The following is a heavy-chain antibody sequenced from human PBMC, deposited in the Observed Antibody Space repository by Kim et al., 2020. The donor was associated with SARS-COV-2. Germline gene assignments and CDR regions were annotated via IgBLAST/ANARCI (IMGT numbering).Heavy chain of an antibody. CDR1: GFTFSSYG. CDR2: ISYDGSNK. V-gene: IGHV3-30*18. CDR3: AKAKYYYDSSGFFDY. D-gene: IGHD3-22*01. J-gene: IGHJ4*02. Sequence: GGSLRLSCAASGFTFSSYGMHWVRQAPGKGLEWVAVISYDGSNKYYADSVKGRFTISRDNSKNTLYLQMNSLRAEDTAVYYCAKAKYYYDSSGFFDYWGQGTLVTVSS.